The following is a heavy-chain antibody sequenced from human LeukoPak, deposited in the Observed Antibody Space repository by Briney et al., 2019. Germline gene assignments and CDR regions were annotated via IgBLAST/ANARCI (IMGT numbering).Heavy chain of an antibody. CDR2: IKEDGSTK. J-gene: IGHJ4*02. CDR1: GFTVSGNY. V-gene: IGHV3-7*01. Sequence: GGSLRLSCAASGFTVSGNYMSWVRQAPGKGLEWVANIKEDGSTKFYVDSVKGRFTISRDNAKNSLYLQMNSLRAEDTAVYYCARDLGGGAYGDYLDYWGQGTLVTVSS. D-gene: IGHD4-17*01. CDR3: ARDLGGGAYGDYLDY.